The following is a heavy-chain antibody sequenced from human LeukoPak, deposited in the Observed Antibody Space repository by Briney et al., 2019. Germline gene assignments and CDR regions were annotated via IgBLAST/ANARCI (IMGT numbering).Heavy chain of an antibody. J-gene: IGHJ4*02. V-gene: IGHV3-23*01. D-gene: IGHD3-22*01. CDR2: ISGSGGSP. CDR3: AKLNANSGRPRGGFDY. Sequence: GGSLRLSCAASGFTFSTYAMSWVRQVPGEGLEWVTDISGSGGSPYYADSVKGRFTISRDNSKNTLYLQMNNLRAEDTAIYYCAKLNANSGRPRGGFDYWGQGTLVTVSS. CDR1: GFTFSTYA.